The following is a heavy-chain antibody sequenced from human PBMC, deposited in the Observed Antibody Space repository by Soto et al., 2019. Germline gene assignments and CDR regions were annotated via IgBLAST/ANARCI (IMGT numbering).Heavy chain of an antibody. CDR3: ARDRLVPYGYGMDV. D-gene: IGHD2-2*01. CDR2: IWFDGSKK. J-gene: IGHJ6*02. CDR1: GFTFRSYG. Sequence: QMQLGESGGGVVQPGRSLRLSCAASGFTFRSYGIHWVRQAPGKGLGWVALIWFDGSKKYYVDSVKGRFAVSRDNSKNTLYLQMNSLRVEDTAVYYCARDRLVPYGYGMDVWGQGTTVTVSS. V-gene: IGHV3-33*01.